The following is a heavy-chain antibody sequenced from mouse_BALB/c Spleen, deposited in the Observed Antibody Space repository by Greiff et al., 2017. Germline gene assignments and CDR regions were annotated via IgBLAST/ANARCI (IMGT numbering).Heavy chain of an antibody. Sequence: EVQLVESGGGLVQPGGSMKLSCVASGFTFSNYWMNWVRQSPEKGLEWVAEIRLKSNNYATHYAESVKGRFTISRDDSKSSVYLQMNNLRAEDTGIYYCTDGNYSAWFAYWGQGTLVTVSA. V-gene: IGHV6-6*02. CDR3: TDGNYSAWFAY. CDR1: GFTFSNYW. J-gene: IGHJ3*01. CDR2: IRLKSNNYAT. D-gene: IGHD2-1*01.